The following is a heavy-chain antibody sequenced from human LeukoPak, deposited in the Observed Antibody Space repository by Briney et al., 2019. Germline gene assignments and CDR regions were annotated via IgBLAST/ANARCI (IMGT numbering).Heavy chain of an antibody. CDR3: ARFKGGTGFDY. Sequence: SETLSLTCAVSGGSITTTDFDWAWIRQPPGQGFEWIATISSRGKAYYYPSLMSRVTISVDTSKNQFSLDVTSVTAADTGLFYCARFKGGTGFDYWGRGILVIVS. V-gene: IGHV4-39*01. D-gene: IGHD1-26*01. CDR1: GGSITTTDFD. J-gene: IGHJ4*02. CDR2: ISSRGKA.